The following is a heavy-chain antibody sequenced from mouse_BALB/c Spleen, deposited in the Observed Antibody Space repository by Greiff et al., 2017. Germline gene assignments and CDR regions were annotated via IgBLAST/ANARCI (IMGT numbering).Heavy chain of an antibody. J-gene: IGHJ2*01. Sequence: QVQLQQSGAELARPGASVKLSCKASGYTFTSYWMQWVKQRPGQGLEWIGAIYPGDGDTRYTQKFKGKATLTADKSSSTAYMQLSSLASEDSAVYYCAKGDIRYFDYWGQGTTLTVSS. CDR2: IYPGDGDT. V-gene: IGHV1-87*01. CDR1: GYTFTSYW. CDR3: AKGDIRYFDY.